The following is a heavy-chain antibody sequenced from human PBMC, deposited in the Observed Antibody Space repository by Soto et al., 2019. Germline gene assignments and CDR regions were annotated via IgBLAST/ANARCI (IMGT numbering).Heavy chain of an antibody. D-gene: IGHD3-22*01. CDR1: GFTFSGSA. Sequence: PGGSLRLSCAASGFTFSGSAMHWVRQASGKGLEWVGRIKSKTDGGTTDYAAPVKGRFTISRDDSKNTLYLQMNSLKTEDTAVYYCTTEYARTYYYDSSGFGAFDIWGQGTMVTVSS. V-gene: IGHV3-15*01. J-gene: IGHJ3*02. CDR2: IKSKTDGGTT. CDR3: TTEYARTYYYDSSGFGAFDI.